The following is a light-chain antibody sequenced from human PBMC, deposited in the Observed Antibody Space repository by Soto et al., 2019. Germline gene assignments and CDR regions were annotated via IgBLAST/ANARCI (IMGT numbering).Light chain of an antibody. V-gene: IGKV1-39*01. J-gene: IGKJ1*01. CDR1: QSISTY. CDR2: AAP. Sequence: DIQMTQSPSSLSASVGDSVTITCRASQSISTYLHWYQLKPGNAPKLLLSAAPGFQSEVPSNFSGNGSGTDFTLTISSLQPEDFATYYCQQSYSSPRTFGQGTKVDIK. CDR3: QQSYSSPRT.